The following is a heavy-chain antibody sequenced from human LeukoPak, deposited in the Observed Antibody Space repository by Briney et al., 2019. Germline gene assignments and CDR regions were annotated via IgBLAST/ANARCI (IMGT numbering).Heavy chain of an antibody. V-gene: IGHV3-23*01. D-gene: IGHD2-2*01. J-gene: IGHJ4*02. CDR1: GFSFSNYA. CDR3: AKAVVIVPTATPFAY. Sequence: PGGSLRLSCAASGFSFSNYAMSWVRQAPGKGLEWVSAISGRGANTYYADSVKGRFTISRDNSKNTLYMQMNSLRAEDTAVYYCAKAVVIVPTATPFAYWGQGTLVTVSS. CDR2: ISGRGANT.